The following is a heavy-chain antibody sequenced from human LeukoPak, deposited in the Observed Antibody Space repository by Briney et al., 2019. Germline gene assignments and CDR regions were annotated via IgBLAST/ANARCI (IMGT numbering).Heavy chain of an antibody. CDR3: ARNGILGIAAAVDV. V-gene: IGHV3-21*01. Sequence: GGSLRLSCAASGFTFSSYSMNWVRQAPGKGLEWVSSSNSDSNYIYYADSVKGRFTIFRDAKNSVYLQMNSLRAEDTAVYYCARNGILGIAAAVDVWGKGTTVTVSS. CDR2: SNSDSNYI. D-gene: IGHD6-13*01. J-gene: IGHJ6*04. CDR1: GFTFSSYS.